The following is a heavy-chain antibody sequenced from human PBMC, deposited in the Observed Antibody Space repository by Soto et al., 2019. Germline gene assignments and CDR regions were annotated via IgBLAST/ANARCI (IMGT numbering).Heavy chain of an antibody. Sequence: GGSLRLSCAASGFTFSSYGMHWVRQAPGKGLEWVAVISYDGSNKYYADSVKGRFTISRDNSKNTLYLQMNSLRAEDTAVYYCAKDQGITIFGVVPHWGQGTLLTVSS. V-gene: IGHV3-30*18. CDR2: ISYDGSNK. D-gene: IGHD3-3*01. J-gene: IGHJ4*02. CDR1: GFTFSSYG. CDR3: AKDQGITIFGVVPH.